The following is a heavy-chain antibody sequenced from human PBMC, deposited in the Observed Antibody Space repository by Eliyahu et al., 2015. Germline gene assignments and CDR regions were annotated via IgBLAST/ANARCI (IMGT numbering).Heavy chain of an antibody. CDR3: ARTLARYSRGPGGMDV. J-gene: IGHJ6*02. V-gene: IGHV4-34*01. CDR1: GGSVIGYY. CDR2: INHSSST. Sequence: QVRLQQWGAGQLKPLEDLSLTCAVNGGSVIGYYWXWIRQSPGKGLEWIGEINHSSSTNYNPSFEXRVTLSVXTAKSEFSLTLSSVTAADKGIYYCARTLARYSRGPGGMDVWGQGTTVTVSS. D-gene: IGHD5-18*01.